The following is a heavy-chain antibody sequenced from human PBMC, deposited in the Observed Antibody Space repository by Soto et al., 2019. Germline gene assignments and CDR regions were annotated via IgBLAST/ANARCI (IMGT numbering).Heavy chain of an antibody. CDR2: IYYSGST. Sequence: SETLSLTCTVSGGSISRYYWSWIRQPPGKGLEWIGYIYYSGSTNYNPSLKSRVTISVDTSKNQFSLKLSSVTAADTAVYFCARDTNSLDLWGRGILVTVS. V-gene: IGHV4-59*01. D-gene: IGHD2-8*01. CDR1: GGSISRYY. J-gene: IGHJ5*02. CDR3: ARDTNSLDL.